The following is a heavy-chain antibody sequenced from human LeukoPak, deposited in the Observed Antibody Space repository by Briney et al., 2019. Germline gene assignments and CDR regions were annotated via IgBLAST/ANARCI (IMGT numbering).Heavy chain of an antibody. Sequence: PGGSLRLSCAASGFIFGDYGMNWVRQAPGKGLEWVSGIGGRGGRTYYADSVQGRFTISRDNSNNTVDLQMNSLRAEDTAVYYCARDLSGSSSLVDYWGQGTLVTVSS. J-gene: IGHJ4*02. CDR3: ARDLSGSSSLVDY. D-gene: IGHD6-13*01. V-gene: IGHV3-23*01. CDR2: IGGRGGRT. CDR1: GFIFGDYG.